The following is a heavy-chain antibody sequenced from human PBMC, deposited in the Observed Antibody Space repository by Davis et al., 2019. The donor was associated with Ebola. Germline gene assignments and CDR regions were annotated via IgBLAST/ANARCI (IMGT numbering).Heavy chain of an antibody. J-gene: IGHJ4*02. V-gene: IGHV1-69*06. Sequence: AASVKVSCKASGGTFSSYAISWVRQAPGQGLEWMGGIIPIFGTANYAQKFQGRVTITADKSTSTAYMELRSLRSDDTAVYYCARVRCGGDCGPDYFDYWGQGTLVTVSS. D-gene: IGHD2-21*01. CDR3: ARVRCGGDCGPDYFDY. CDR2: IIPIFGTA. CDR1: GGTFSSYA.